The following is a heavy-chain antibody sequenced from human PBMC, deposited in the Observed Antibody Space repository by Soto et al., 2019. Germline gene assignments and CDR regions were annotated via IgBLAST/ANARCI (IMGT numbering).Heavy chain of an antibody. V-gene: IGHV3-53*01. CDR2: IYSGGST. Sequence: GGSLRLSCAASGFTVSSNYMSWVRQAPGKGLEWVSVIYSGGSTYYADSVKGRFTISRDNSKNTLYLQMNSLRAEDTAVYYCAREAYYYDSSGYFLDWGQGTLVT. CDR3: AREAYYYDSSGYFLD. CDR1: GFTVSSNY. D-gene: IGHD3-22*01. J-gene: IGHJ4*02.